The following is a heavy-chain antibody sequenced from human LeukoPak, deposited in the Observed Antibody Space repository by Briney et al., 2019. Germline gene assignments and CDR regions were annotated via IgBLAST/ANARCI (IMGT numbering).Heavy chain of an antibody. D-gene: IGHD3-22*01. CDR3: TRHRDIAQDSSGYYRSGDY. CDR1: GFTFSGSA. J-gene: IGHJ4*02. V-gene: IGHV3-73*01. CDR2: IRSKSNNYAT. Sequence: GGSLRLSCAASGFTFSGSAMHWVRQASGKGLEWVGRIRSKSNNYATAYAASVKGRFTISRDDSKNTAYLQMNSLKTEDTAVYYCTRHRDIAQDSSGYYRSGDYWGQGTLVTVSS.